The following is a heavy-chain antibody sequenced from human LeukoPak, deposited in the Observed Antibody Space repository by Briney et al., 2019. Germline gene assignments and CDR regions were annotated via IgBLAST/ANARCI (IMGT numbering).Heavy chain of an antibody. CDR3: ARDSHYGSGSFGY. CDR2: INPNSGDT. CDR1: GYTFTDSY. D-gene: IGHD3-10*01. V-gene: IGHV1-2*02. Sequence: GASVKVSCKASGYTFTDSYIHWVRQAPGQGLEWVGWINPNSGDTNSAQKFQGRVTMTRDTSISTAYMELSRLRSDDTAVYYCARDSHYGSGSFGYWGQGTLVTVSS. J-gene: IGHJ4*02.